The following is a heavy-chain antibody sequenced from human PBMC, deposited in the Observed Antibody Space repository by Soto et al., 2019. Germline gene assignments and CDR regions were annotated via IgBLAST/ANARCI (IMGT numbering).Heavy chain of an antibody. CDR1: GFTFDDYA. CDR2: ISWNSGSI. Sequence: PGGSLRLSCAASGFTFDDYAMHWVRQAPGKGLEWVSGISWNSGSIGYADSVKGRFTISRDNAKNSLYLQMNSLRAEDTALYYCAKEYSVEMATIAKNYFDYWGQGTLVTVSS. V-gene: IGHV3-9*01. CDR3: AKEYSVEMATIAKNYFDY. D-gene: IGHD5-12*01. J-gene: IGHJ4*02.